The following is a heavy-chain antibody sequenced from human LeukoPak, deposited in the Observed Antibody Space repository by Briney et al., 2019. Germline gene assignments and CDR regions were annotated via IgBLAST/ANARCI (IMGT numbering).Heavy chain of an antibody. D-gene: IGHD1-26*01. CDR2: TSTSGGSA. CDR3: ARYSGSYYYPPAWDL. Sequence: PGGSLRLSCAASGFTFSNNAMSWVRQAPGKGLEWVSATSTSGGSASYADSVKGRFTISRDNSKNTLYLQMDSLRADDTAVYYCARYSGSYYYPPAWDLWGQGTLVTVSS. J-gene: IGHJ4*02. CDR1: GFTFSNNA. V-gene: IGHV3-23*01.